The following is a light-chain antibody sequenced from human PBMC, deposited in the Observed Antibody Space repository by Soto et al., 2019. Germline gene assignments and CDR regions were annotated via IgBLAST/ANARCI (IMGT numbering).Light chain of an antibody. J-gene: IGKJ3*01. CDR3: QQYGSSPFT. Sequence: EIVLTQSPGTLSLSPGERATLSCRASQSVSSSYLAWYQQKPGQTPRLLFYGASSRATGIPDRFSGSGSGKDFTLTISRLEPEDFAVYYCQQYGSSPFTFGPGTKVDIE. V-gene: IGKV3-20*01. CDR1: QSVSSSY. CDR2: GAS.